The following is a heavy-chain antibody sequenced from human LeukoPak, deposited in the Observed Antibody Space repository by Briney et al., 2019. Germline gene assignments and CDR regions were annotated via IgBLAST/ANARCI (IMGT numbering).Heavy chain of an antibody. CDR1: GFTFSSYA. V-gene: IGHV3-23*01. J-gene: IGHJ4*02. CDR3: ARVSGDSSGYYY. Sequence: GGSLRLSCAASGFTFSSYAMSWVRQAPGKGLEWVSAISGSGGSTYYADSVKGRFTISRDNAKNSLYLQMNSLRAEDTAVYYCARVSGDSSGYYYWGQGTLVTVSS. CDR2: ISGSGGST. D-gene: IGHD3-22*01.